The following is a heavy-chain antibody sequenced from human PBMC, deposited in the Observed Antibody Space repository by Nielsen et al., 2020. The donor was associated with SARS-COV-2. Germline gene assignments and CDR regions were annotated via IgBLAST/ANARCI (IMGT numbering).Heavy chain of an antibody. CDR2: INAGNGNT. D-gene: IGHD5-18*01. CDR3: ATNSGYSYGYIDY. V-gene: IGHV1-3*01. Sequence: WVRQAPGQRLEWMGWINAGNGNTKYSQKFQGRVTITADESTSTAYMELSSLRSEDTAVYYCATNSGYSYGYIDYWGQGTLVTVSS. J-gene: IGHJ4*02.